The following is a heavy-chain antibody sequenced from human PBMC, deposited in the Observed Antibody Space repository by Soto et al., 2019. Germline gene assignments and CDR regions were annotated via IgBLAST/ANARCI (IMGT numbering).Heavy chain of an antibody. CDR2: INHSGST. D-gene: IGHD1-1*01. CDR3: ARATGTLRSRNCDY. CDR1: GGSFSGYY. Sequence: ASETLSLTCAVYGGSFSGYYWSWIRQPPGKGLEWIGEINHSGSTNYNPSLKSRVTISVDTSKNQFSLKLSSVTAADTAVYYCARATGTLRSRNCDYWGQGSLVTVS. J-gene: IGHJ4*02. V-gene: IGHV4-34*01.